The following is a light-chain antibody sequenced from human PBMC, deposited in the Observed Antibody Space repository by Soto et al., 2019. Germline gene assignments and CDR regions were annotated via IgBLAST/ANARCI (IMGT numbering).Light chain of an antibody. V-gene: IGLV2-23*01. CDR1: SSDVGDYNS. Sequence: QSVLTQPPSASGSLGQSVTIPCTGTSSDVGDYNSVSWYQQHPHKAPRLIIYKGTRRPSGISYRFSGSTSGNAASLTISALQADDEADYFCCSSAPESTYVFGTGTKLTVL. CDR3: CSSAPESTYV. CDR2: KGT. J-gene: IGLJ1*01.